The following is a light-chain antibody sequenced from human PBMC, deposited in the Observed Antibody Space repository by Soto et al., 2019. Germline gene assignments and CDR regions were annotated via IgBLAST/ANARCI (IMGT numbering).Light chain of an antibody. Sequence: EVVLTQSPATLSLSPGERATLSCRASQSVSSYLAWYQQKPGQAPRLLIYDTSSRATGIPDRFSGSGSGTDFTLTIRRLDPEDFAVYYCQQYGRSPPITFGQGTLLEIK. CDR2: DTS. CDR1: QSVSSY. J-gene: IGKJ5*01. V-gene: IGKV3-20*01. CDR3: QQYGRSPPIT.